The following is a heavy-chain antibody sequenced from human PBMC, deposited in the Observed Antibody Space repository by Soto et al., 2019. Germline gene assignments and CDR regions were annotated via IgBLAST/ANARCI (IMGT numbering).Heavy chain of an antibody. CDR1: GGTFSSYA. CDR3: GRDLPNYYDSSGYSDSLNYYYYYDMDV. D-gene: IGHD3-22*01. V-gene: IGHV1-69*13. Sequence: SVKVSCKASGGTFSSYAISWVRQAPGQGLEWMGGIIPIFGTANYGQKFQGRVTITADESTSTAYLELSSLRSEDTAVYYCGRDLPNYYDSSGYSDSLNYYYYYDMDVWGQGTTVTVSS. CDR2: IIPIFGTA. J-gene: IGHJ6*02.